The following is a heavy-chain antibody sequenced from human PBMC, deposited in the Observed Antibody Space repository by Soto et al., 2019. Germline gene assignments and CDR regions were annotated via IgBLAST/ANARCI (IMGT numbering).Heavy chain of an antibody. D-gene: IGHD3-10*01. Sequence: EVQLLESGGGLVQPGGSLRLSCAASGFTFSSYAMSWVRQAPGKGLEWVSAISGSGGSTYYADYVKGRFTSSRDNSKNTLYLQMNSLRAEDTAVYYCARGQGYYGSGSYYVFDYWGQGTLVTVSS. J-gene: IGHJ4*02. CDR1: GFTFSSYA. CDR2: ISGSGGST. V-gene: IGHV3-23*01. CDR3: ARGQGYYGSGSYYVFDY.